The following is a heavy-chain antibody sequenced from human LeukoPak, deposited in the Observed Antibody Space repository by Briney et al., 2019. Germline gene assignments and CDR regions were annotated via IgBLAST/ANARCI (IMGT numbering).Heavy chain of an antibody. V-gene: IGHV3-23*01. CDR2: ISDTGDST. CDR1: GFTFGRYG. CDR3: ATGAYCDH. Sequence: GGSLRLSCAASGFTFGRYGMTWVRQAPGKGLEWVSTISDTGDSTYYADSVKGRFTISRDNSENTLYLQMNSLRAEDTAIYFCATGAYCDHWGQGTLVTVSS. J-gene: IGHJ4*02.